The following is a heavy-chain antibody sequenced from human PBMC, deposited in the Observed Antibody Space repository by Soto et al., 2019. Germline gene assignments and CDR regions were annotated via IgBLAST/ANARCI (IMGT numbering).Heavy chain of an antibody. CDR2: IWYDGSNK. J-gene: IGHJ3*02. CDR1: GFTFSSYG. D-gene: IGHD3-22*01. V-gene: IGHV3-33*01. CDR3: ARESSPRYYYDSSGYYLHTDAFDI. Sequence: GGSLRLSCAASGFTFSSYGMHWVRQAPGKGLEWVAVIWYDGSNKYYADSVKGRFTISRDNSKNTLYLQMDSLRAEDTAVYYCARESSPRYYYDSSGYYLHTDAFDIWGQGTMVTVSS.